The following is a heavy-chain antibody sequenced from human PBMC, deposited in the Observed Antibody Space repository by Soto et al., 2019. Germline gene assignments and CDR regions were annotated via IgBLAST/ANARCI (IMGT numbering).Heavy chain of an antibody. Sequence: GGSLRLSCAASGFTFSDNSVNWVRQAPGKGLEWVSSFSRTSDSLYYAGSVKGRFTISRDNAQKSVYLQMNSLRAEDTAIYYCARDLSDHIAFDYWGQGALVTVSS. CDR2: FSRTSDSL. CDR1: GFTFSDNS. CDR3: ARDLSDHIAFDY. D-gene: IGHD2-21*01. V-gene: IGHV3-21*01. J-gene: IGHJ4*02.